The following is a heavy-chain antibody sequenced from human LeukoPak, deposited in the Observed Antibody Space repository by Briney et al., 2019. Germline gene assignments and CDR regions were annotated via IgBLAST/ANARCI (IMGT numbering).Heavy chain of an antibody. CDR2: FDPEDGET. Sequence: ASVRVSCKVSGNTLTELSIHWVRQAPGKGLEWMGSFDPEDGETIYAQKFQGRVTMTEDTSTDTTYMELSSLRSEDTAVYYCATLGKWELLRIYAFDIWGQGTMVTVSS. CDR3: ATLGKWELLRIYAFDI. V-gene: IGHV1-24*01. CDR1: GNTLTELS. D-gene: IGHD1-26*01. J-gene: IGHJ3*02.